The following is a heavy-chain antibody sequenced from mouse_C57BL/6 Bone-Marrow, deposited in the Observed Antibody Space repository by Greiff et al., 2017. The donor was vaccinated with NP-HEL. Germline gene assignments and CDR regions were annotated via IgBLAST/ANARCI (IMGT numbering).Heavy chain of an antibody. V-gene: IGHV14-2*01. D-gene: IGHD2-4*01. CDR1: GFNIKDYY. J-gene: IGHJ4*01. Sequence: EVQRVESGAELVKPGASVKLSCTASGFNIKDYYMHWVKQRTEQGLEWIGRIDPEDGETKYAPKFQGKATITADTSSNTAYLQLSSLTSEDTAVYYCARGYYDYDGGGYYAMDYWGQGTSVTVSS. CDR3: ARGYYDYDGGGYYAMDY. CDR2: IDPEDGET.